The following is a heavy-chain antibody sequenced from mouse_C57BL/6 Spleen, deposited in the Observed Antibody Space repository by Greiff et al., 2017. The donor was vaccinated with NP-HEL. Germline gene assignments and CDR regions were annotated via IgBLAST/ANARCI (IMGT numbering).Heavy chain of an antibody. CDR3: ARYGAYYSNYDAMDY. CDR1: GYTFTSYT. J-gene: IGHJ4*01. D-gene: IGHD2-5*01. Sequence: QVHVKQSGAELARPGASVKMSCKASGYTFTSYTMHWVKQRPGQGLEWIGYINPSSGYTKYNQKFKDKATLTADKSSSTAYMQLSSLTSEDSAVYYCARYGAYYSNYDAMDYWGQGTSVTVSS. V-gene: IGHV1-4*01. CDR2: INPSSGYT.